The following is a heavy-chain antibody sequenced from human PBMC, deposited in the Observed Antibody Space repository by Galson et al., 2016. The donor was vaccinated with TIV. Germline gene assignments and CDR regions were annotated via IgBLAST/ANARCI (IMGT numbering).Heavy chain of an antibody. D-gene: IGHD3-10*01. CDR1: GGQFSSYV. CDR2: IIPIFCTQ. Sequence: ASGGQFSSYVISWVRQAPGQGLEWMGRIIPIFCTQKNSQKFQGRVTITADESTDTAYVELNSLTSEDTAVYYCARATNYYDNWFDPWGQGTLVTVSS. V-gene: IGHV1-69*15. CDR3: ARATNYYDNWFDP. J-gene: IGHJ5*02.